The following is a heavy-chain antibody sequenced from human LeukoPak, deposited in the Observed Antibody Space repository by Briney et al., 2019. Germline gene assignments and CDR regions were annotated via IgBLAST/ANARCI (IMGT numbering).Heavy chain of an antibody. Sequence: PSETLSLTCSVSGGSISPYYWSWIRQPPGKGLEWIGYIYYSGTTNYNPSLKSRVTISVDTSKNQFSLKLISVTAADTAVYYCARDLKIGYNSGWYSFDYWGQGTLVTVSS. V-gene: IGHV4-59*01. CDR3: ARDLKIGYNSGWYSFDY. CDR1: GGSISPYY. J-gene: IGHJ4*02. D-gene: IGHD6-19*01. CDR2: IYYSGTT.